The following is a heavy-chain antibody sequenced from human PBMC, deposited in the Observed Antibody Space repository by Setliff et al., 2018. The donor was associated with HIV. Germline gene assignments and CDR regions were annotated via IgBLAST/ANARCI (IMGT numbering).Heavy chain of an antibody. Sequence: GESLKISCKGSGYSFTSHWIGWVRQMPGKGLEWMGIISPGDSDTRYSPSFQGQVTISADKSISTAYLQWSSLKASDTAMYYCARLGAYCSSTSCYSYYYYYYYMDVWGKGTPVTVSS. V-gene: IGHV5-51*01. CDR1: GYSFTSHW. CDR2: ISPGDSDT. J-gene: IGHJ6*03. CDR3: ARLGAYCSSTSCYSYYYYYYYMDV. D-gene: IGHD2-2*02.